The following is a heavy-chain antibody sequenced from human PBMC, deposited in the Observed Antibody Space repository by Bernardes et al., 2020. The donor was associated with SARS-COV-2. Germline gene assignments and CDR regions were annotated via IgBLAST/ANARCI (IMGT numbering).Heavy chain of an antibody. CDR1: GFTVRLNY. V-gene: IGHV3-66*02. Sequence: GGSLRLSCAVSGFTVRLNYMTWVRQAPGKGLEWVSVIYSGGRTSYADSVKGRFTISRDNSENTLSLQMNSLRGEDTAVYYCARGDSYYAMDVWGQGTTVTVSS. J-gene: IGHJ6*02. D-gene: IGHD3-16*01. CDR3: ARGDSYYAMDV. CDR2: IYSGGRT.